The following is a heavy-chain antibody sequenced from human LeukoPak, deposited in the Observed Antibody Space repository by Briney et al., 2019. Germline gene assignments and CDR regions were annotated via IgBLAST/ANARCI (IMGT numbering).Heavy chain of an antibody. CDR2: ISGSGGST. CDR1: GFTFSSYA. CDR3: ATPVGQQLVEDWFDP. Sequence: GGSLRLSCAASGFTFSSYAMSWVRQAPGKGLEWVSAISGSGGSTYYADSVKGRFTISRDNSENTLYLQMNSLRAEDTAVYYCATPVGQQLVEDWFDPWGQGTLVTVSS. V-gene: IGHV3-23*01. J-gene: IGHJ5*02. D-gene: IGHD6-13*01.